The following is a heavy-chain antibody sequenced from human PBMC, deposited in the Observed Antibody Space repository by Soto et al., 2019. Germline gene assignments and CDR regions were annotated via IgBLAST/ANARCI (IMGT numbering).Heavy chain of an antibody. Sequence: ASVKVSCKASGYTFTSYDINWVRQATGQGLEWMGWMNPNSGNTGYAQKFQGRVTMTRNTSISTAYMELSSLRSEDTAVYYCARSRNQLRYFDWLRNMGSFDYWGQGTLDTVSS. CDR3: ARSRNQLRYFDWLRNMGSFDY. V-gene: IGHV1-8*01. D-gene: IGHD3-9*01. CDR2: MNPNSGNT. CDR1: GYTFTSYD. J-gene: IGHJ4*02.